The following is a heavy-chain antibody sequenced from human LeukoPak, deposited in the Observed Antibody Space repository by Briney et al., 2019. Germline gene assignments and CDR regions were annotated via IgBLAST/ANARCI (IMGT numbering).Heavy chain of an antibody. CDR1: GGSISSYY. J-gene: IGHJ5*02. CDR3: ARAYSSSWYFNWFDP. V-gene: IGHV4-59*08. Sequence: SETLSLTCTVSGGSISSYYWSWIRQPPGKGLEWIGYIYYSGSTNYNPSLKSRVTISVDTSKNQFSLKLTSVTAADTAVYYCARAYSSSWYFNWFDPWGQGTLVTVSS. D-gene: IGHD6-13*01. CDR2: IYYSGST.